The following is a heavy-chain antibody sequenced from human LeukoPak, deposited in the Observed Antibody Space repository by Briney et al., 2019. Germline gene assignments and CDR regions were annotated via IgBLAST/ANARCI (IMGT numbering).Heavy chain of an antibody. Sequence: VASVKVSCKASGGTFSSYAISWVRQAPGQGLEWMGRIIPILGIANYAQKFQGRVTITADKSTSTAYMELSSLRSEDTAVYYCARDPPAHVKNYDSSGYYFDYWGQGTLVTVSS. CDR1: GGTFSSYA. J-gene: IGHJ4*02. CDR2: IIPILGIA. V-gene: IGHV1-69*04. D-gene: IGHD3-22*01. CDR3: ARDPPAHVKNYDSSGYYFDY.